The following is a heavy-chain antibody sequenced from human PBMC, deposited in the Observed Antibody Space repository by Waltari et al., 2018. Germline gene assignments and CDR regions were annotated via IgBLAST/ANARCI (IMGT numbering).Heavy chain of an antibody. D-gene: IGHD1-1*01. Sequence: QVQLQESGPGLVKPSETLSLTCAVSGYFISSGYYRGWLRQPPGKGLEWIGGIYHSGSTYYNPSLKSRVTISVDTSKNQFSLKLSSVTAADTAVYYCARVAPPLVLWNEPFDPWGQGTLVTVSS. CDR3: ARVAPPLVLWNEPFDP. CDR2: IYHSGST. V-gene: IGHV4-38-2*01. J-gene: IGHJ5*02. CDR1: GYFISSGYY.